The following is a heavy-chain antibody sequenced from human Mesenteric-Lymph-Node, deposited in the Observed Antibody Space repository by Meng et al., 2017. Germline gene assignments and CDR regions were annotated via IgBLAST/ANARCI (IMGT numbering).Heavy chain of an antibody. D-gene: IGHD4/OR15-4a*01. V-gene: IGHV1-2*02. CDR3: ASQAYNDYYFDY. CDR2: VNPSGGGT. Sequence: ASVKVSCKASGYSFISYAFSWVRQAPGHGLEWMGWVNPSGGGTNYPQKFQGRVTMTRDTSISTAYMELTTLRSDDTAVYYCASQAYNDYYFDYWGQGTLVTVSS. J-gene: IGHJ4*02. CDR1: GYSFISYA.